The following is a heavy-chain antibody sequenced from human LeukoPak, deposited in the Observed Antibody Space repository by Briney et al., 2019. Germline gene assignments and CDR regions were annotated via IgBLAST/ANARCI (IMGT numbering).Heavy chain of an antibody. D-gene: IGHD3-10*01. CDR1: GYSISSSNW. Sequence: SDTLSLTCAVSGYSISSSNWWGWIRQPPGKGLELIGYFYYSGSTYYNPSLKSRVTMSVDTSKNQFSLKLSSVTAVDTAVYYCARWNGNYYGSGSNYYFDYWGQGTLVTVSS. J-gene: IGHJ4*02. CDR3: ARWNGNYYGSGSNYYFDY. V-gene: IGHV4-28*01. CDR2: FYYSGST.